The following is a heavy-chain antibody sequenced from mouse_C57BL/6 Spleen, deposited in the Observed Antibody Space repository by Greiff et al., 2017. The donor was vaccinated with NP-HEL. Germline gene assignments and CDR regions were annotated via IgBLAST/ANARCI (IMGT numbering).Heavy chain of an antibody. J-gene: IGHJ4*01. CDR2: IDPSDSET. Sequence: VQLQQPGAELVRPGSSVKLSCKASGYTFTSYWMHWVKQRPIQGLEWIGNIDPSDSETHYNQKFKDKATLTVDKSSSTAYMQLSSLTSEDSAVYYCARGGRYYAMDYWGQGTSVTVSS. CDR3: ARGGRYYAMDY. CDR1: GYTFTSYW. V-gene: IGHV1-52*01. D-gene: IGHD1-1*01.